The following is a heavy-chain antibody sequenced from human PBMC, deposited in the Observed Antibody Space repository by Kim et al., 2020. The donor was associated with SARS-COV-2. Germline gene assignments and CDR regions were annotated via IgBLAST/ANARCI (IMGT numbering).Heavy chain of an antibody. J-gene: IGHJ5*02. V-gene: IGHV3-30-3*01. CDR1: GFTFSSYA. Sequence: GGSLRLSCAASGFTFSSYAMHWVRQAPGKGLEWVAVISYDGSNKYYADSVKGRFTISRDNSKNTLYLQMNSLRAEDTAVYYCARDRGVVVVAATDNWFDPWGQGTLVTVSS. CDR3: ARDRGVVVVAATDNWFDP. CDR2: ISYDGSNK. D-gene: IGHD2-15*01.